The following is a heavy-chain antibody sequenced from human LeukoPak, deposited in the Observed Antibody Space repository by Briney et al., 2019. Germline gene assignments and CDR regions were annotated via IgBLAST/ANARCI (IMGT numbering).Heavy chain of an antibody. CDR2: VTYDGSKK. J-gene: IGHJ3*02. CDR1: GFTFRGYT. CDR3: ARDGQGGETDAFDI. Sequence: GGSLRLSCAASGFTFRGYTMHWVRRVPGTGLEWVGLVTYDGSKKYYAESVKGRFTISRDNSENTLWLQMNSLGVEDTAVYYCARDGQGGETDAFDIWGQGTMVTVSS. V-gene: IGHV3-30-3*01. D-gene: IGHD3-16*01.